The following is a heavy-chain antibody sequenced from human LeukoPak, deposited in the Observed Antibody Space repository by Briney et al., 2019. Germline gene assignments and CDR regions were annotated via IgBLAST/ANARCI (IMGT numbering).Heavy chain of an antibody. CDR1: GFSLSTSGVG. V-gene: IGHV2-5*02. CDR3: AHRTSMVRGIMSYNWFDP. CDR2: IYWDDDK. J-gene: IGHJ5*02. D-gene: IGHD3-10*01. Sequence: SGPTLVNPTQTLALTCTFSGFSLSTSGVGVGWIRQPPGKALEWLALIYWDDDKRYNPSLKSRLTITKDTSKNQVVLTVANMDPVDTASYYCAHRTSMVRGIMSYNWFDPWGQGTLVTVSS.